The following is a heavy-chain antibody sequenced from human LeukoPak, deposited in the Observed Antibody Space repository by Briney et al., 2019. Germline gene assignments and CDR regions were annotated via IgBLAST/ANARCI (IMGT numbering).Heavy chain of an antibody. CDR2: ISFGGDDT. V-gene: IGHV3-23*01. Sequence: GGSLRLFCAASGFTFSNYAMNWGRQAPGKGLEWVSSISFGGDDTYYTDSVKGRFTISRDNSKSTLLLQMNSLRAEDTAVYYCAKDAISMNGIWDAFDIWGQGTMITVSS. CDR3: AKDAISMNGIWDAFDI. J-gene: IGHJ3*02. CDR1: GFTFSNYA. D-gene: IGHD3-22*01.